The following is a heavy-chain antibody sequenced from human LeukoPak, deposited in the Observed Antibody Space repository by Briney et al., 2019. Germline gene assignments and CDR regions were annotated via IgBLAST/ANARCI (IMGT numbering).Heavy chain of an antibody. V-gene: IGHV1-18*01. CDR2: ISDNNGNT. CDR1: VYTFTSYN. CDR3: ARDPLPYYYDSSEYYFDY. J-gene: IGHJ4*02. D-gene: IGHD3-22*01. Sequence: ASVTVSCKASVYTFTSYNINWVRQAPGRGLEWMGWISDNNGNTNYAQKLQGRVTMTTDTSTSTAYMEQRSLRSDDTAVYYCARDPLPYYYDSSEYYFDYWGQGTLVTVSS.